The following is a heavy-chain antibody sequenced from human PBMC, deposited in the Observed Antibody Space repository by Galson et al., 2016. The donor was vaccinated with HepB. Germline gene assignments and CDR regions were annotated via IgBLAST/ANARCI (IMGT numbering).Heavy chain of an antibody. CDR3: AKAKTVVGSAYEY. CDR1: GFAFHSYT. J-gene: IGHJ4*02. V-gene: IGHV3-23*01. CDR2: ITPSGDST. Sequence: SLRLSCAASGFAFHSYTMGWVRQAPGKGLQWVSDITPSGDSTYYADPVTGRFTISRDNSRDTLYLQMNSLRGEDTAVYYCAKAKTVVGSAYEYWGQGTLVTVSS. D-gene: IGHD2-21*01.